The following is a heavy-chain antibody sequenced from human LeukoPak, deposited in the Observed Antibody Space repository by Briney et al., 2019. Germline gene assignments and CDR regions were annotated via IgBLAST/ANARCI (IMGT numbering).Heavy chain of an antibody. J-gene: IGHJ4*02. V-gene: IGHV1-46*01. CDR1: GYTFTSYY. CDR3: ARESDIAVAGTGFDY. D-gene: IGHD6-19*01. Sequence: GASVKVSSKASGYTFTSYYMHWVRQAPGQGLEWMGIINLIGGSTRYAQKFQGRVTMTRDTSTSTVYMELSSLRSEDTAVYYCARESDIAVAGTGFDYWGQGTLVTVSS. CDR2: INLIGGST.